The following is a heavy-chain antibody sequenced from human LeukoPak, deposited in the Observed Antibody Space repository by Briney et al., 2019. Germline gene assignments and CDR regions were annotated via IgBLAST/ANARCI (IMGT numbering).Heavy chain of an antibody. V-gene: IGHV4-39*07. CDR1: GGSISSSSYY. D-gene: IGHD1-26*01. J-gene: IGHJ5*02. CDR3: AREGLQSGSYLLDP. CDR2: IYYSGST. Sequence: PSETLSLTCTVSGGSISSSSYYWGWIRQPPGKGLEWIGSIYYSGSTYYNPSLKSRVTISVDTSKNQFSLKLSSVTAADTAVYYCAREGLQSGSYLLDPWGQGTLVTVSS.